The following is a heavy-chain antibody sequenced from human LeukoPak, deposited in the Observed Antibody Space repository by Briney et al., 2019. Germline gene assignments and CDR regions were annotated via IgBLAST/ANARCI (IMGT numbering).Heavy chain of an antibody. CDR2: IYWNDDK. J-gene: IGHJ3*02. V-gene: IGHV2-5*01. Sequence: SGPTLVNPTQTLTLTCTFSGFSLSTSGVGVGWIRQPPGKALEWLALIYWNDDKRYSPSLKSRLTITKDTSKNQVVLTMTNMDPVDTATYYCAHSPNYDFWSGYYKGPDDAFDIWGQGTMVTVSS. CDR1: GFSLSTSGVG. CDR3: AHSPNYDFWSGYYKGPDDAFDI. D-gene: IGHD3-3*01.